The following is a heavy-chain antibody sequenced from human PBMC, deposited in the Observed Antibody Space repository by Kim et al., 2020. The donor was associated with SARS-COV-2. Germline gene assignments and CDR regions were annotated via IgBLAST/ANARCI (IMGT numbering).Heavy chain of an antibody. V-gene: IGHV4-61*01. J-gene: IGHJ5*02. CDR3: ARAMRDGYLRFGPSFDP. D-gene: IGHD2-2*03. CDR2: IYYSGST. Sequence: SETLSLTCTVSGGSVSSGSYYWSWIRQPPGKGLEWIGYIYYSGSTNYNPSLKSRVTISVDTSKNQFSLKLSSVTAADTAVYYCARAMRDGYLRFGPSFDPWGQGTLVTVSS. CDR1: GGSVSSGSYY.